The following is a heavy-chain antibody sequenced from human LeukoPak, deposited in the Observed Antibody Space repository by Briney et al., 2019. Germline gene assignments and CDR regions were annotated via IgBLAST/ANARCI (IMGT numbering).Heavy chain of an antibody. CDR1: GFTFSSYW. J-gene: IGHJ5*02. CDR3: ARERWDYYDSSGYLNWFDP. V-gene: IGHV3-7*01. CDR2: IKQDGSEK. Sequence: GRSLRLSCAASGFTFSSYWMSWVRQAPGKGLEWVANIKQDGSEKYYVDSVKGRFTISRDNAKNSLYLQMNSLRAEDTAVYYCARERWDYYDSSGYLNWFDPWGQGTLVTVSS. D-gene: IGHD3-22*01.